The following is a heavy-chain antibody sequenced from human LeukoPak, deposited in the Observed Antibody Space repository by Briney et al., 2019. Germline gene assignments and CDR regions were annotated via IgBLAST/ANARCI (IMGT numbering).Heavy chain of an antibody. Sequence: GGSLRLSSAASGFTFSSYSMNWVRQAPGKGLEWVSYISSSSSTIYYADSVKGRFTISRDNAKNSLYLQMNSLRAEDTAVYYCASWGSGYSYGYVPYYFDYWGQGTLVTVSS. J-gene: IGHJ4*02. V-gene: IGHV3-48*01. CDR1: GFTFSSYS. CDR2: ISSSSSTI. CDR3: ASWGSGYSYGYVPYYFDY. D-gene: IGHD5-18*01.